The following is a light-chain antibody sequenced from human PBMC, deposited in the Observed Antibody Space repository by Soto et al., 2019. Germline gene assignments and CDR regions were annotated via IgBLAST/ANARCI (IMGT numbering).Light chain of an antibody. CDR1: QSVSTY. V-gene: IGKV3-11*01. J-gene: IGKJ5*01. CDR3: QQRSNWPPIT. Sequence: EIVLTQSPAALSLSPGERATLSCKSSQSVSTYLAWYQQQPGQAPRLLLFDAPNRATAIPARFSGSGSGTDFTLTISSLEPQDFAVYYCQQRSNWPPITFGQGTRLEIK. CDR2: DAP.